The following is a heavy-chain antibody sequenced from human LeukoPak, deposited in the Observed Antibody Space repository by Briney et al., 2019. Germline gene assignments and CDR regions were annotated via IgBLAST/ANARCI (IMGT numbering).Heavy chain of an antibody. V-gene: IGHV3-7*01. Sequence: GGSLRLSCAASGFTSRNYWMSWVRQAPGKGLEWVANIKEDGSEKYYVDSVKGRFTISRDNAKNSLFLQMNSPRAEDTAVYYCANLRLLGFDSWGQGTLVSVSS. CDR2: IKEDGSEK. CDR1: GFTSRNYW. D-gene: IGHD2-21*02. CDR3: ANLRLLGFDS. J-gene: IGHJ4*02.